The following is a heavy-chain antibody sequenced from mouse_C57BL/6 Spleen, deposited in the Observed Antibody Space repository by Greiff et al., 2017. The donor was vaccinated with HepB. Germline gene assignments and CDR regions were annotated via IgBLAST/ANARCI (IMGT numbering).Heavy chain of an antibody. CDR3: GTGTGDY. Sequence: VQLQQPGAELVKPGASVKLSCKASGYTFTSYWMQWVKQRPGQGLEWIGEIDPSDSYTNYNQKFKGKATLTVDTSSSTAYMQLSSLTSEDSAVYYCGTGTGDYWGQGTTLTVSS. V-gene: IGHV1-50*01. D-gene: IGHD4-1*01. CDR2: IDPSDSYT. CDR1: GYTFTSYW. J-gene: IGHJ2*01.